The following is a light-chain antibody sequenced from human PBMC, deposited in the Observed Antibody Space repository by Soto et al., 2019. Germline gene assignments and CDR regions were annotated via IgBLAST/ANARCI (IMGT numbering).Light chain of an antibody. CDR2: DAS. CDR3: QQYNSYPWT. Sequence: DIQMTQSPSSLSASVGDRVTIICRASQSVSTRLAWYQQKPGKAPKVLIYDASSWAGGVPSRFTGSGSGTEFTLTISSLQPDDFATYYCQQYNSYPWTFGQGTKVDIK. V-gene: IGKV1-5*02. J-gene: IGKJ1*01. CDR1: QSVSTR.